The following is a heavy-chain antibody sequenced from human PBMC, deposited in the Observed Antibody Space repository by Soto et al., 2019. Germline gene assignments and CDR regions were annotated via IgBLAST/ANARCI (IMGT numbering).Heavy chain of an antibody. CDR2: IKSDGSST. V-gene: IGHV3-74*01. J-gene: IGHJ4*02. Sequence: EVQLVESGGGLVQPGGSLRLSCAASGFTFSSHWMHWVRQVPGKGLVWVSRIKSDGSSTAYADSVKGRFTISRDNAKNTLNLQMKSLRVEDTAIYYCARDRPEILNPTDHPMFDYWGQGTLVTVSS. CDR1: GFTFSSHW. D-gene: IGHD6-6*01. CDR3: ARDRPEILNPTDHPMFDY.